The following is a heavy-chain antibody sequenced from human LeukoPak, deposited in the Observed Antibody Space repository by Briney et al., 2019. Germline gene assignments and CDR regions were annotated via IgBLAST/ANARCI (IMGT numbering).Heavy chain of an antibody. D-gene: IGHD5-12*01. J-gene: IGHJ4*02. CDR1: GFTFSSYG. V-gene: IGHV3-23*01. Sequence: GGSLRLSCAASGFTFSSYGMSWVRQAPGKGLEWVSTISVSGGATYYADSVKGRFTISRDSSKNTLYLQMNSLRVEDTAVYYCAKPPGGIVATNFDYWGQGTLVTVSS. CDR3: AKPPGGIVATNFDY. CDR2: ISVSGGAT.